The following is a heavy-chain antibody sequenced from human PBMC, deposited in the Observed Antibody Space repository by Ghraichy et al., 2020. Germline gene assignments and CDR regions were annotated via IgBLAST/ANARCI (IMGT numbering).Heavy chain of an antibody. V-gene: IGHV4-30-2*01. CDR1: GASISSGGYS. J-gene: IGHJ5*02. Sequence: SETLSLTCAVSGASISSGGYSWGWVRQPPGGGLEWVGYIYSSGSTYSNPSLKSRVTISLDRSKNQFSLNLSSVTAADTAVYFCARGGSCSSTSCWSFNWFDPWGQGTLVTVSS. CDR3: ARGGSCSSTSCWSFNWFDP. D-gene: IGHD2-2*01. CDR2: IYSSGST.